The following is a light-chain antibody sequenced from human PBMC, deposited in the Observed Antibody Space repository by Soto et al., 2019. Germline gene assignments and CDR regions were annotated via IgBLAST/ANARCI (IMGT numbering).Light chain of an antibody. J-gene: IGLJ3*02. CDR1: DNDVGGYDF. CDR3: CSHSTSIAWV. V-gene: IGLV2-14*01. CDR2: QVT. Sequence: QSALTQSASVSGSPGQSITISRTGTDNDVGGYDFVSWYQQHPGRAPKLLIHQVTIRLSGISSRFSGSKSGNTASLTITGLQPEDEAMYFCCSHSTSIAWVFGGGTKLTVL.